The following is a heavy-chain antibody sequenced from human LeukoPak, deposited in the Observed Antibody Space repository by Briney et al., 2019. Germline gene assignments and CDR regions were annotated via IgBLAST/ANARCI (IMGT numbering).Heavy chain of an antibody. V-gene: IGHV1-69*13. CDR1: GGTFSSYA. Sequence: GASVKVSCKASGGTFSSYAISWVRQAPGQGLEWMGGINPIFGTTNCGQKFQDRLTITADESTGTAHMELSSLRSEDTAVYYCGRAGYDFVWGGYRDTGGDQWGQGTLVIVSS. CDR3: GRAGYDFVWGGYRDTGGDQ. J-gene: IGHJ4*02. CDR2: INPIFGTT. D-gene: IGHD3-16*02.